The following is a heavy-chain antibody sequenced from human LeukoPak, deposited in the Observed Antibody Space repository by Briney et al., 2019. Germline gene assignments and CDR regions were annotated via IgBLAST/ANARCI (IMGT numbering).Heavy chain of an antibody. CDR3: ARDYNDFWSQFRYYMDV. D-gene: IGHD3-3*01. CDR1: GGTFSSYT. CDR2: IIPILGIA. J-gene: IGHJ6*03. V-gene: IGHV1-69*04. Sequence: GASVKVSCKASGGTFSSYTISWVRLAPGQGREWMGRIIPILGIANCAQKFQGRVTITADKSTSTAYMELSSPRSEDTAVYYCARDYNDFWSQFRYYMDVWGKGTTVTVSS.